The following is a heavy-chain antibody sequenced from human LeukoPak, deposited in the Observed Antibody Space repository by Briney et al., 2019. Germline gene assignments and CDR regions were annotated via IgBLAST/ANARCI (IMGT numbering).Heavy chain of an antibody. CDR2: ISYDGSNK. D-gene: IGHD3-10*01. CDR3: ARGLTMVRGVINAFDI. J-gene: IGHJ3*02. CDR1: GFTFSSYA. Sequence: GGSLRLSCAAPGFTFSSYAMHWVRQAPGKGLEWVAVISYDGSNKYYADSVKGRFTISRDNSKNTLYLQMNSLRAEDTAVYYCARGLTMVRGVINAFDIWGQGTMVTVSS. V-gene: IGHV3-30*04.